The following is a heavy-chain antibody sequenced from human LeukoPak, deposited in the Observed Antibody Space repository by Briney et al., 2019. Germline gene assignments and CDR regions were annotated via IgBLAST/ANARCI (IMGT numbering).Heavy chain of an antibody. J-gene: IGHJ4*02. Sequence: GGSLRLSCTASGFTFSTFAMHWVRQAPGKGLECVAVISNDGSDKYYPDSVKGRFTVSRDKSENTLYLQLNSLRAEDTAVYYCARRTYYYDTRGYYSGGLDYWGQGTLVTVSS. CDR1: GFTFSTFA. CDR2: ISNDGSDK. CDR3: ARRTYYYDTRGYYSGGLDY. V-gene: IGHV3-30*04. D-gene: IGHD3-22*01.